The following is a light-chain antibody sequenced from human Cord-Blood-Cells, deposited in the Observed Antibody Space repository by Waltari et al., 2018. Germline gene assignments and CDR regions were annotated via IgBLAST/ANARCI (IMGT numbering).Light chain of an antibody. CDR2: WAS. Sequence: DIVMTQSPDSLAVSLGERATIHCKPSQSVLYSSNNKNYLAWYQQKPVQPPKLLIYWASTRESGVPDRFSGSGSGTDFTLTISSLQAEDVAVYYCQQYYSTPLTFGGGTKVEIK. V-gene: IGKV4-1*01. CDR1: QSVLYSSNNKNY. J-gene: IGKJ4*01. CDR3: QQYYSTPLT.